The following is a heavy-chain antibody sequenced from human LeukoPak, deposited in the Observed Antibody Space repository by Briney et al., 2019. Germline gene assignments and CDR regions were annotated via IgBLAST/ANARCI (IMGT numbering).Heavy chain of an antibody. D-gene: IGHD5-18*01. CDR3: ATSPRYSYGREGSFDY. Sequence: GASVKVSCKASGYTFTSYDINWVRQATGQGLEWTGWMNPNGGNTGYAQKFQGRVTMTRNTSISTAYMELSSLRSEDTAVYYCATSPRYSYGREGSFDYWGRGTLVTVSS. J-gene: IGHJ4*02. CDR1: GYTFTSYD. CDR2: MNPNGGNT. V-gene: IGHV1-8*01.